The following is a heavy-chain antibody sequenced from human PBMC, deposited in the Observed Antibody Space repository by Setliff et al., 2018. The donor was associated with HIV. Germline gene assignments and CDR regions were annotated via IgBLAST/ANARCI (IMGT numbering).Heavy chain of an antibody. V-gene: IGHV4-39*07. J-gene: IGHJ6*04. CDR1: GGSISSSSYY. CDR3: ARDLKVSWFGELSVADV. Sequence: PSETLSLTCTVSGGSISSSSYYWGWIRQPPGKGLEWIGSIYYSGSTNYNPSLKSRVTMLIDTSKNQFSLSLSSVTAADTAVYYCARDLKVSWFGELSVADVWGKGTTVTVSS. D-gene: IGHD3-10*01. CDR2: IYYSGST.